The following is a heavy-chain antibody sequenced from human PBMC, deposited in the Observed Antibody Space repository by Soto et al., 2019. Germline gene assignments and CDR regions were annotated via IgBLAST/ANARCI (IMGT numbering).Heavy chain of an antibody. CDR3: ARDGGDGSLH. CDR1: GFTFSDYY. V-gene: IGHV3-11*06. Sequence: QVQVVESGGGLVKPGGSLRLSCAASGFTFSDYYMGWIRQAPGKGLEGVSYICSSSSYTNYADSVKGRFTISRDNAKNSLYLQMNSLRAEDTAVYYCARDGGDGSLHWGQGTLVTVSS. J-gene: IGHJ4*02. D-gene: IGHD3-16*01. CDR2: ICSSSSYT.